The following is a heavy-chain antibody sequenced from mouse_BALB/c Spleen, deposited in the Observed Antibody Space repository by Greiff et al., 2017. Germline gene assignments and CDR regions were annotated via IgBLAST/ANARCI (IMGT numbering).Heavy chain of an antibody. Sequence: EVNVVESGGGLVQPGGSLKLSCAASGFTFSSYTMSWVRQTPEKRLEWVAYISNGGGSTYYPDTVKGRFTISRDNAKNTLYLQMSSLKSEDTAMYYCARQGSMIRGGFAYWGQGTLVTVSA. D-gene: IGHD2-4*01. V-gene: IGHV5-12-2*01. CDR1: GFTFSSYT. CDR3: ARQGSMIRGGFAY. CDR2: ISNGGGST. J-gene: IGHJ3*01.